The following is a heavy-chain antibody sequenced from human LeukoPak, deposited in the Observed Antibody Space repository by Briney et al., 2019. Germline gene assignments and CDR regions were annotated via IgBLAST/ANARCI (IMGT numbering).Heavy chain of an antibody. Sequence: GGSLRLSCAASGFTFRSYGMHWVRQAPGKGLEWVAVIWYDGSNKYYADSVKGRFTVSRDNSKNTLYLQMNSLRAEDTAVYYCATAVASSSGWYADYWGQGTLVTVSS. J-gene: IGHJ4*02. D-gene: IGHD6-19*01. CDR3: ATAVASSSGWYADY. CDR1: GFTFRSYG. CDR2: IWYDGSNK. V-gene: IGHV3-33*01.